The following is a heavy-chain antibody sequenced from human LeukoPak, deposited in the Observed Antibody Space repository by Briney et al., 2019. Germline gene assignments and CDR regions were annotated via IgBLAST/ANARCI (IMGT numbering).Heavy chain of an antibody. CDR3: ARVGRSVTPGY. V-gene: IGHV3-48*03. Sequence: QPGGSLRLSCAASGVTFSSSEMTWGRQAPGKGLKWVSYISSGGGTIYYADSVKGRFTISRDNAKNSLYLQMNSLRAEDTAVYYCARVGRSVTPGYGGQGTLVTVSS. CDR2: ISSGGGTI. CDR1: GVTFSSSE. J-gene: IGHJ4*02. D-gene: IGHD3-16*01.